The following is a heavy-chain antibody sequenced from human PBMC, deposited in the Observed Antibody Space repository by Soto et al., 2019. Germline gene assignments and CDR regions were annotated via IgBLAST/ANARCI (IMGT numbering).Heavy chain of an antibody. J-gene: IGHJ4*02. CDR2: VFNNGGST. D-gene: IGHD6-19*01. CDR3: ARAVAGSLDY. CDR1: GGSIRGHY. Sequence: SETLSLTCTFSGGSIRGHYWILIRQPPGKGLEWIGYVFNNGGSTTYKTSLNSRVTISADMSKNQFSLKLYSAAAADTAIYYCARAVAGSLDYWGQGALVTVSS. V-gene: IGHV4-59*11.